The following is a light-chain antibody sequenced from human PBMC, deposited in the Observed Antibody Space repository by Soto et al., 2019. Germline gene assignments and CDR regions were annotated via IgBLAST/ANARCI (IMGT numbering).Light chain of an antibody. CDR2: GAS. CDR3: QQYGSSYPWT. V-gene: IGKV3-20*01. CDR1: QSVSSN. Sequence: EIVMKQSPATLSVYPGERATLSCRASQSVSSNLAWYQQKPGQAPRLLIYGASTRATGIPARFSGSGSGTDFTLTIRRLEPEDFAVYYCQQYGSSYPWTFGQGTKVAIK. J-gene: IGKJ1*01.